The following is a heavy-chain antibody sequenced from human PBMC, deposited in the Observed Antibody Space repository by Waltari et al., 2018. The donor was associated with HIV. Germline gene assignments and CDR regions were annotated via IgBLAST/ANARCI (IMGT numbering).Heavy chain of an antibody. D-gene: IGHD3-3*01. CDR3: ARDWYDFWSGYCDYYYGMDV. CDR1: GYTFTSYG. J-gene: IGHJ6*02. Sequence: QVQLVQSGAEVKKPGASVKVSCKASGYTFTSYGISWVRQAPGQGLEWKGWISAYNGNTNEAQKLQGIVTMTTDASTSTAYMELRSLRSDDTAVYYCARDWYDFWSGYCDYYYGMDVWGQGTTVTVSS. V-gene: IGHV1-18*01. CDR2: ISAYNGNT.